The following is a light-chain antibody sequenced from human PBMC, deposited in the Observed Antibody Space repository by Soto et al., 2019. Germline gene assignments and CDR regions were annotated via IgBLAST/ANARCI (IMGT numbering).Light chain of an antibody. CDR3: CSYATSSFV. Sequence: QSALTQPASVSGSHGLSITISCSGTSSDVGGYNLVSWYQQHPGKAPKLLIYEVSQRPSGVSSRFSGSKSGNTATLTISGVQPEDEADYHCCSYATSSFVFGTGTKLTVL. J-gene: IGLJ1*01. CDR1: SSDVGGYNL. V-gene: IGLV2-23*02. CDR2: EVS.